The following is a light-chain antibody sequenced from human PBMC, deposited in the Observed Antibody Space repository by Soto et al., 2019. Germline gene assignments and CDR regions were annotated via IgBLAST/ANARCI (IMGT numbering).Light chain of an antibody. J-gene: IGKJ3*01. V-gene: IGKV3-20*01. CDR2: DAS. CDR1: RSVTNSY. CDR3: QQYGRSPGLLT. Sequence: ESVLTQSPGTLSLSPGERATLSCRASRSVTNSYLAWYQHKPGQAPRLLIYDASTRATGIPDRFSGSGSGTDFTLTITRLEPEDFAVYYCQQYGRSPGLLTFXPGTKADIK.